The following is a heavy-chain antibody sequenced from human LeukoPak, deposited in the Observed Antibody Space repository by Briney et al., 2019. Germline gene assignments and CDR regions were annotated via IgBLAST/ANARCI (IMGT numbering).Heavy chain of an antibody. D-gene: IGHD3-22*01. CDR2: IWYDGSNK. CDR3: ARDINYYDSSGYYY. Sequence: GGSLRLSCAASGFTFSSYGMHWVRQAPGKGLEWVAVIWYDGSNKNYADSVKGRFTISRDNSKNTLYLQMNSPRAEDTAVYYCARDINYYDSSGYYYWGQGTLVTVSS. J-gene: IGHJ4*02. V-gene: IGHV3-33*01. CDR1: GFTFSSYG.